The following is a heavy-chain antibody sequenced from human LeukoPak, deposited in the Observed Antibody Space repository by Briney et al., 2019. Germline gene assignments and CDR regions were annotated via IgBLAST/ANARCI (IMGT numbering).Heavy chain of an antibody. J-gene: IGHJ6*02. Sequence: SETLSLTCTVSGGSISSSSYYWGWIRQPPGKGLEWIGSIYYSGSTYYNPSLKSRVTISVDTSKNQFSLKLSSVTAADTAVYYCASMWDYDFWSGYLAHYGMDVWGQGTTVTVSS. CDR1: GGSISSSSYY. D-gene: IGHD3-3*01. CDR3: ASMWDYDFWSGYLAHYGMDV. CDR2: IYYSGST. V-gene: IGHV4-39*01.